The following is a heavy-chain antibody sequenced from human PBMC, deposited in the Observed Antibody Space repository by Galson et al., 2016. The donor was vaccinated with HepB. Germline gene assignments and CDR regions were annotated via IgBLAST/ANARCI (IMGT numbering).Heavy chain of an antibody. D-gene: IGHD3-3*01. V-gene: IGHV3-15*07. CDR3: TVGATYDFWSGYYMLDP. Sequence: SLRLSCATSGFGFSHAWMHWVRQAPGKGLEWVGRIKSKNDGETTHYAAPVKGRFAISRDDSKNPLYLQINSLKTEDTAVYYCTVGATYDFWSGYYMLDPWGQGTLVTVSS. J-gene: IGHJ5*02. CDR2: IKSKNDGETT. CDR1: GFGFSHAW.